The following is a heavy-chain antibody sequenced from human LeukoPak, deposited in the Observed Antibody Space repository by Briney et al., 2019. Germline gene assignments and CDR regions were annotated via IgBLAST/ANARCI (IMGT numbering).Heavy chain of an antibody. CDR3: ARDRALYDSRGYYYTEDDY. D-gene: IGHD3-22*01. CDR2: IKSDGGET. V-gene: IGHV3-7*01. Sequence: GGSLRLSCAASGFTFSSYWMSWVRQAPGKGLEWVANIKSDGGETYYVDSVRGRFTISRDNARNSLYLRMNSLRAEDTAVYYCARDRALYDSRGYYYTEDDYWGQGTLVTVSS. CDR1: GFTFSSYW. J-gene: IGHJ4*02.